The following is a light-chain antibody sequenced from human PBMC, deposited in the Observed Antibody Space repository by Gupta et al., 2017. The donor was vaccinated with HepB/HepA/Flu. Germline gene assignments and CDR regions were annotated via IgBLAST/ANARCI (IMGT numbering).Light chain of an antibody. CDR2: AAS. CDR1: QSISTY. J-gene: IGKJ5*01. Sequence: DIQLTQPPSSLSASIGDRVIITCRASQSISTYLNWYQQESGKAPKRLIYAASNFQGGVPSRCSGRGSGTDFTLTIGSLQPEDFATYYFQQNYSTPITFGQGTRLQIK. V-gene: IGKV1-39*01. CDR3: QQNYSTPIT.